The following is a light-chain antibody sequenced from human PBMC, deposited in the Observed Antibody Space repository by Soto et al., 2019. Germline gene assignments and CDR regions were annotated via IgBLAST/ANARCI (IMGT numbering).Light chain of an antibody. CDR2: EVS. CDR1: SSDVGGYNY. CDR3: ISYTDRQSYL. J-gene: IGLJ1*01. Sequence: QSALTQPPSASGSPGQSVTISCTGTSSDVGGYNYVSWYQQHPGKAPKLMIYEVSERPSGVPDRFSGSKSSNTASLTVSGLQAEDEADYYCISYTDRQSYLFGTGTKVTVL. V-gene: IGLV2-8*01.